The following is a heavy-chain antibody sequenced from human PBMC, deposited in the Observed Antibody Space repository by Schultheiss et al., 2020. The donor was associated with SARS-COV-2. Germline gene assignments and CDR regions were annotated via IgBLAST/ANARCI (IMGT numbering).Heavy chain of an antibody. J-gene: IGHJ4*02. V-gene: IGHV3-9*01. CDR1: GFTFDDYA. D-gene: IGHD6-19*01. CDR3: AKAPLPVAGRGYYFDY. Sequence: GGSLRLSCAASGFTFDDYAMHWVRQAPGKGLEWVSGISWNSGSIGYADSVKGRFTISRDNAKNSPYLQMNSLRAEDTALYYCAKAPLPVAGRGYYFDYWGQGTLVTVSS. CDR2: ISWNSGSI.